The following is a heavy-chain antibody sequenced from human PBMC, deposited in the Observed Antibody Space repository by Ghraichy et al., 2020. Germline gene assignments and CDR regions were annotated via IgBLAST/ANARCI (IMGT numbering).Heavy chain of an antibody. Sequence: ASVKVSCKASGYTFTSYDINWVRQATGQGLEWMGWMSPNSGNTGYAQKFQGRVTMTRNTSIGTAYMELSSLRSEDTAVYYCAHCRSTSCYQPPDYYYGMDVWGQGTAVTVSS. V-gene: IGHV1-8*01. CDR3: AHCRSTSCYQPPDYYYGMDV. D-gene: IGHD2-2*01. CDR2: MSPNSGNT. J-gene: IGHJ6*02. CDR1: GYTFTSYD.